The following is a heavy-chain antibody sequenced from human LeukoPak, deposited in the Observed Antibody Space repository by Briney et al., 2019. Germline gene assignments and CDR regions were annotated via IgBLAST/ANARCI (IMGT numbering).Heavy chain of an antibody. CDR3: AKDQGAGDYYYYMDV. CDR1: GFTFSSYG. CDR2: IWYDGSNK. Sequence: GGSLRLSCAASGFTFSSYGMHWVRQAPGEGLEWVAVIWYDGSNKYYADSVKGRFTISRDNSKNTLYLQMNSLRAEDTAVYYCAKDQGAGDYYYYMDVWGKGTTVTVSS. V-gene: IGHV3-30*02. D-gene: IGHD1-26*01. J-gene: IGHJ6*03.